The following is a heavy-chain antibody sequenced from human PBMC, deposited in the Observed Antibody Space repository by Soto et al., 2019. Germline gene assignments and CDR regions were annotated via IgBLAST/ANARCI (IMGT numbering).Heavy chain of an antibody. D-gene: IGHD3-3*01. CDR1: GFTFSSYD. CDR3: ARGGYDFWSGYLDFRFDY. J-gene: IGHJ4*02. CDR2: IGTAGDT. Sequence: PGGSLRLSCAASGFTFSSYDMHWVRQATGKGLEWVSAIGTAGDTYYPGSVKGRFTISRENAKNSLYLQMNSLRAGDTAVYYCARGGYDFWSGYLDFRFDYWGQGTLVTVSS. V-gene: IGHV3-13*01.